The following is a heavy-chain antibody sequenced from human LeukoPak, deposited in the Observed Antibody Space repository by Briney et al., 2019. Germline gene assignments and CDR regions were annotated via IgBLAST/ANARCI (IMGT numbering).Heavy chain of an antibody. CDR2: ISWNSGSI. J-gene: IGHJ4*02. V-gene: IGHV3-9*01. CDR3: ARDHDY. Sequence: GGSLRLSCAASGFTFDDYAMHWVRQAPGKGLEWVSGISWNSGSIGYADSVKGRFTISRDNAKNSLYLQMNSLRAEDTAVYYCARDHDYWGQGTLVTVSS. CDR1: GFTFDDYA.